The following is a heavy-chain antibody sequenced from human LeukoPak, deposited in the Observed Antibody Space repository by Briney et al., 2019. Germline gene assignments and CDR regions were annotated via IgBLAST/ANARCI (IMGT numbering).Heavy chain of an antibody. CDR1: GFTFSSYW. J-gene: IGHJ5*02. Sequence: HPGGSLRLSCAASGFTFSSYWMSWVRPAPGKGLEWVANIKDDGSDKYYVDSVKGRSTISRDNAKNSLYLQMNSLRAEDTAVYYCARERGSGTYHPFDPWGQGTLVTVSS. CDR3: ARERGSGTYHPFDP. D-gene: IGHD3-10*01. V-gene: IGHV3-7*01. CDR2: IKDDGSDK.